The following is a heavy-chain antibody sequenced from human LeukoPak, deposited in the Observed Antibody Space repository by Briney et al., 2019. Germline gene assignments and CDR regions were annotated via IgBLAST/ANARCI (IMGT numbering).Heavy chain of an antibody. V-gene: IGHV4-59*01. CDR2: IYYSGST. CDR3: ARLWDPPAFDI. D-gene: IGHD1-26*01. J-gene: IGHJ3*02. CDR1: GGSISSYY. Sequence: SETLSLTCTFSGGSISSYYWSWIRQPPGKGLELIGYIYYSGSTNYNPYLKSRVTISVDTSKNQFSLKLSSVTAADTAVYYCARLWDPPAFDISGQGTTVTASS.